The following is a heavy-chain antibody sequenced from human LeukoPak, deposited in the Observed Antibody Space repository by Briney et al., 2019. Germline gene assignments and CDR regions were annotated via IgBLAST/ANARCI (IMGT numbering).Heavy chain of an antibody. CDR2: ISTSSSNI. D-gene: IGHD2-2*01. V-gene: IGHV3-21*01. CDR3: ARSQGFCSSTSCPFDY. J-gene: IGHJ4*02. CDR1: GFTFSSYS. Sequence: KSGGSLRLSCAASGFTFSSYSMNWVRQAPGKGLEWVSSISTSSSNIYYADSLRGRFTISRDNAKNSLYLQMNSLRAEDTAVCYCARSQGFCSSTSCPFDYWGQGTLVTVSS.